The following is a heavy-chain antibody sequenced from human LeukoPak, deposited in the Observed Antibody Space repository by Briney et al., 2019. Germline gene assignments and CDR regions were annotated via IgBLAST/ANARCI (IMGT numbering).Heavy chain of an antibody. CDR2: IIPILGIA. CDR3: ARAGGGARYYYYGMDV. J-gene: IGHJ6*02. D-gene: IGHD3-16*01. CDR1: GGTFSSYA. V-gene: IGHV1-69*04. Sequence: SVKDSCKASGGTFSSYAISWVRQAPGQGLEWMGRIIPILGIANYAQKFQGRVTITADKSTSTAYMELSSLRSEDTAVYYCARAGGGARYYYYGMDVWGQGTTVTVSS.